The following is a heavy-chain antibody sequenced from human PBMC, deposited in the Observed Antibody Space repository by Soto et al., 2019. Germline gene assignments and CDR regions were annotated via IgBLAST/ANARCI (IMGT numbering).Heavy chain of an antibody. CDR2: ISYDGSNK. CDR1: GFTFSSYA. D-gene: IGHD3-16*01. Sequence: QVQLVESGGGVVQPGRSLRLSCATSGFTFSSYAMNWVRQAPGKGLEWVAVISYDGSNKYYADSVKGRFTISRDNSKNTLYLQMNSLRGEDTAVYYCARDRGSRNAEYFQHWGHGSLVPVSS. CDR3: ARDRGSRNAEYFQH. J-gene: IGHJ1*01. V-gene: IGHV3-30-3*01.